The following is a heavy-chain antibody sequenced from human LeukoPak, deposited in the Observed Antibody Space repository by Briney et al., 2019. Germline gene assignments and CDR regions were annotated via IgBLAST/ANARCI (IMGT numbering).Heavy chain of an antibody. Sequence: SETLSLTCTVSGGSTSSSSFYWGWVRQPPGKGLEWIGSIYYSGNTYYNPSLKSRVTISVDTSKNQFSLNLNSVTAADTAVYYCARGRFYYASGSFNWFDPWGLGTLVTVSS. J-gene: IGHJ5*02. CDR1: GGSTSSSSFY. CDR3: ARGRFYYASGSFNWFDP. D-gene: IGHD3-10*01. V-gene: IGHV4-39*07. CDR2: IYYSGNT.